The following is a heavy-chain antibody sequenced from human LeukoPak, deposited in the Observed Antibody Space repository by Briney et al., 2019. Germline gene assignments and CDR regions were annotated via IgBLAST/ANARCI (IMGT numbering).Heavy chain of an antibody. J-gene: IGHJ4*02. D-gene: IGHD5-18*01. Sequence: SETLSLTCTVSGGSISSGSYYWSWIRQPAGKGPEWIGRIYTSGSTNYNPSLKGRVTISVDTSKNQFSLKLSSVTAADTAVYYCARDNVDTAMVFDYWGQGTLVTVSS. CDR2: IYTSGST. V-gene: IGHV4-61*02. CDR3: ARDNVDTAMVFDY. CDR1: GGSISSGSYY.